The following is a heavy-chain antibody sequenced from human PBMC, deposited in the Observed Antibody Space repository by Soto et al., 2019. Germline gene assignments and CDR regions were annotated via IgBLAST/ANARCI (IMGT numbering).Heavy chain of an antibody. CDR2: IKKDGSEK. Sequence: GGSLRLSCAASGFPFSNYWLSLVRQSPGKGLEWVANIKKDGSEKYYGGSVVGRFTVSRDNAENSLYLQMNSLRAEDTAVYYCARLYLTADITSLDYWGKGLXVPVSP. J-gene: IGHJ4*02. D-gene: IGHD3-16*01. CDR1: GFPFSNYW. V-gene: IGHV3-7*01. CDR3: ARLYLTADITSLDY.